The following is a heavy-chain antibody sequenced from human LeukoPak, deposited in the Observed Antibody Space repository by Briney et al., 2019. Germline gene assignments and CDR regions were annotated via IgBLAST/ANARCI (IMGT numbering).Heavy chain of an antibody. CDR3: ARVNSGGLNYYFDY. Sequence: GASVKVSCKASGGTFSSYAISWVRQAPGQGLEWMGGIIPIFGTANYAQKFQGRVTITADKSTSTAYMELSSLRSEDTAVYYCARVNSGGLNYYFDYWGQGTLVTVSS. CDR2: IIPIFGTA. V-gene: IGHV1-69*06. J-gene: IGHJ4*02. CDR1: GGTFSSYA. D-gene: IGHD3-10*01.